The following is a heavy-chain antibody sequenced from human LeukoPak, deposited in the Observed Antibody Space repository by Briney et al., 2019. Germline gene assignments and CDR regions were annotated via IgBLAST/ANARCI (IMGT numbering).Heavy chain of an antibody. CDR3: ATRYSSSWYWKVNYYYGMDV. CDR2: IKQDESEK. D-gene: IGHD6-13*01. J-gene: IGHJ6*02. CDR1: GFTFSSYW. V-gene: IGHV3-7*01. Sequence: GGSLRLSCAASGFTFSSYWMSWVRQAPGKGLEWVANIKQDESEKYYVDSVKGRFTISRDNAKNSLYLQMNSLRAEDTAVYYCATRYSSSWYWKVNYYYGMDVWGQGTTVTVSS.